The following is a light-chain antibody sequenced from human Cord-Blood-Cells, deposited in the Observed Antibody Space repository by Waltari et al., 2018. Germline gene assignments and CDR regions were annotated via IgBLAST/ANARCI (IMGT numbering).Light chain of an antibody. Sequence: QSALTQPASVSGSPGQSITISCTGTSSDVGGYNFVSCYQQHPGKAPKLMIYDVSNLPSGGHKLCSGSKSGNTAPLTISGLQAEGEADYYCSSYTSSSTLGFGGGTKLTVL. CDR2: DVS. V-gene: IGLV2-14*03. J-gene: IGLJ3*02. CDR3: SSYTSSSTLG. CDR1: SSDVGGYNF.